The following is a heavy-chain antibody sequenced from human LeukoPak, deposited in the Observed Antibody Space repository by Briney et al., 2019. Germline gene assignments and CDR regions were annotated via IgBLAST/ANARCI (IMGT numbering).Heavy chain of an antibody. Sequence: ASVKVSCKASGYTFTSYYMHWVRQAPGQGLEWMGIINPSGGSTSYAQKFQGRVTMTRDTSTSTVYMELSSLRSEDTAVYYCARGRRYYYDSSGYPEYLQHWGQGTLVTVSS. CDR2: INPSGGST. CDR3: ARGRRYYYDSSGYPEYLQH. CDR1: GYTFTSYY. D-gene: IGHD3-22*01. V-gene: IGHV1-46*01. J-gene: IGHJ1*01.